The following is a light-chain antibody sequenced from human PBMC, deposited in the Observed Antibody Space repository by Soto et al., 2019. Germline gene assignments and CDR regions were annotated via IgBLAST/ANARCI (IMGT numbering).Light chain of an antibody. CDR1: QRVSSSY. V-gene: IGKV3D-20*01. CDR2: DAS. J-gene: IGKJ5*01. Sequence: EIVLTQPPATLSLSPGERATLSCGASQRVSSSYLAWYQQKPGLAPRLLIYDASSRATGIPDRFSGSGSGTDFTLTISRLEPEDFAVYYCQQYGSSLITFGQGTRLEI. CDR3: QQYGSSLIT.